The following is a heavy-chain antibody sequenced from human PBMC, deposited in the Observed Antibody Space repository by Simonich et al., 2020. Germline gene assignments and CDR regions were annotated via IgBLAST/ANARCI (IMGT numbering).Heavy chain of an antibody. V-gene: IGHV4-38-2*01. CDR1: GYSISSGYY. Sequence: QVQLQESGPGLVKPSETLSLTCAVSGYSISSGYYWGWLRQPPGKGLEWIGSIYHSGSTNYNPSLKSRVPISVDTSKNQFSLKLSSVTAADTAVYYCARVGYSNYYYYGMDVWGQGTTVTVSS. CDR2: IYHSGST. CDR3: ARVGYSNYYYYGMDV. J-gene: IGHJ6*02. D-gene: IGHD6-13*01.